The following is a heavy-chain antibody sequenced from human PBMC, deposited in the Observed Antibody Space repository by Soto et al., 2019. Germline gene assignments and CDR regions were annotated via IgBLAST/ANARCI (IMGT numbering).Heavy chain of an antibody. J-gene: IGHJ4*02. CDR1: GFTFNSYS. Sequence: EVHLVESGGGSVQPGGSLRLSCAASGFTFNSYSMHWVRQAPGQGLEWVSYITDSSSAIYYADSVKGRFTISRDNAKNSLSLQMNSLRDDDTAVYYCARGYCNGGSCYPGIYWVQGTLVSVSS. D-gene: IGHD2-15*01. CDR3: ARGYCNGGSCYPGIY. V-gene: IGHV3-48*02. CDR2: ITDSSSAI.